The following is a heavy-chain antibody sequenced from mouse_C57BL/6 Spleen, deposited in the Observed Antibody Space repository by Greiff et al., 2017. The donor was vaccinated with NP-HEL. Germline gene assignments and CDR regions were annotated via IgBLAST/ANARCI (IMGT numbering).Heavy chain of an antibody. V-gene: IGHV5-17*01. CDR2: ISSGSSTI. Sequence: EVKVVESGGGLVKPGGSLKLSCAASGFTFSDYGMHWVRQAPEKGLEWVAYISSGSSTIYYADTVKGRFTISRDNAKNTLFLQMTSLRSEDTAMYYCARNGGKIYYGNYDWFAYWGQGTLVTVSA. CDR1: GFTFSDYG. J-gene: IGHJ3*01. CDR3: ARNGGKIYYGNYDWFAY. D-gene: IGHD2-1*01.